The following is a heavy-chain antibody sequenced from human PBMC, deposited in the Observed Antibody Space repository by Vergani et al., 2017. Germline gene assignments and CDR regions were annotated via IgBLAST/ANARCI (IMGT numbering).Heavy chain of an antibody. V-gene: IGHV4-39*01. CDR1: GGSINPSSSF. CDR3: ASGRGDNWYFDL. Sequence: QLQLQESGPGLVKPSETLSLICTVSGGSINPSSSFWGWLRPSPGKGLEWIGNINYVGRTYYIPSLQSRATVFVDTSKNQFSLNLTSVTAADTAVYYCASGRGDNWYFDLWGRGTLVTVAS. J-gene: IGHJ2*01. CDR2: INYVGRT. D-gene: IGHD1-26*01.